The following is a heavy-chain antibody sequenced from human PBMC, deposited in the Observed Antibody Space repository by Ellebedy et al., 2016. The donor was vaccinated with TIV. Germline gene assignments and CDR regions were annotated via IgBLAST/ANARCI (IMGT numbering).Heavy chain of an antibody. J-gene: IGHJ6*02. CDR1: GYTFTRYG. D-gene: IGHD6-13*01. CDR2: ISGYHGNT. CDR3: ARDRVLDFAAGGLPGMDV. V-gene: IGHV1-18*04. Sequence: AASVKVSCKASGYTFTRYGISWVRQAHGQGLEWMGWISGYHGNTNYAQKLQGRVTMNTDTATSTAYMELRSLRSDDTAVYYCARDRVLDFAAGGLPGMDVWGQGTTVTVSS.